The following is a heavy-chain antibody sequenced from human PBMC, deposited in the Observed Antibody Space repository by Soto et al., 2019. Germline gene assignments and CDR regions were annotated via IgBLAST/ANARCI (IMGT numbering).Heavy chain of an antibody. V-gene: IGHV1-18*01. CDR2: ITGDTVEA. CDR1: GYTFNSYA. J-gene: IGHJ5*02. Sequence: QVQLVQSGAEVRKPGASVTVSCKASGYTFNSYAISWLRQAPGQGPEWMGWITGDTVEASYARKFQGRVTLTTNTSTSTVDMELMSLADDATAVYYCARDRPTDHWGQGTLVTVSS. CDR3: ARDRPTDH.